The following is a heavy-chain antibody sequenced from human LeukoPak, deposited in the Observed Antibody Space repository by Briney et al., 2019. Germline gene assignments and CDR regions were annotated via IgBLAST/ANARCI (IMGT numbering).Heavy chain of an antibody. J-gene: IGHJ3*02. CDR3: ASGYYGDYPGAFDI. V-gene: IGHV1-69*02. CDR2: IIPILGIA. CDR1: GYTFTGYY. D-gene: IGHD4-17*01. Sequence: GASVKVSCKASGYTFTGYYMHWVRQAPGQGLEWMGRIIPILGIANYAQKFQGRVTITADKSTSTAYMELSSLRSEDTAVYYCASGYYGDYPGAFDIWGQGTMVPVSS.